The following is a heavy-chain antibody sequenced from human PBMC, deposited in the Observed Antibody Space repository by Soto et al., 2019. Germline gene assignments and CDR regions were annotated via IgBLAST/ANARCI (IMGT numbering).Heavy chain of an antibody. V-gene: IGHV4-38-2*01. CDR2: IYHSGST. D-gene: IGHD6-13*01. J-gene: IGHJ3*02. CDR3: ARGTAAADNLDAFDI. Sequence: SETLSLTCAVSGYSISSGYYWGWIRQPPGKGLEWVGSIYHSGSTYYNPSLKSRVTISVDTSKNQFSLKLSSVTAADTAVYYCARGTAAADNLDAFDIWGQGTMVTVSS. CDR1: GYSISSGYY.